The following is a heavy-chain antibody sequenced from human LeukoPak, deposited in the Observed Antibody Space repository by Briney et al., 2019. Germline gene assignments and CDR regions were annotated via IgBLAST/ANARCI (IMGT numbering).Heavy chain of an antibody. J-gene: IGHJ4*02. CDR2: SYYSGIT. Sequence: SETLSLSCTVSGGSMNDYYWNWIRQPPGKELEWIGYSYYSGITNYNPSLESRVNISLDTSRNQFSLNLSSVTAADTAVSYCASLGSVSMPFDYWGQGTLVTVSS. CDR3: ASLGSVSMPFDY. CDR1: GGSMNDYY. D-gene: IGHD2/OR15-2a*01. V-gene: IGHV4-59*08.